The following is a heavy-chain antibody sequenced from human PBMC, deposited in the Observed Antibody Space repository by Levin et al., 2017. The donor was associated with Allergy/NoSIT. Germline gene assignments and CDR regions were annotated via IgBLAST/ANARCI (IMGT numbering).Heavy chain of an antibody. CDR3: AKAESVRANPGDY. D-gene: IGHD1-26*01. Sequence: GGSLRLSCAASGFTFSSYGMHWVRQAPGKGLEWVAVISYDGSNKYYADSVKGRFTISRDNSKNTLYLQMNSLRAEDTAVYYCAKAESVRANPGDYWGQGTLVTVSS. V-gene: IGHV3-30*18. J-gene: IGHJ4*02. CDR2: ISYDGSNK. CDR1: GFTFSSYG.